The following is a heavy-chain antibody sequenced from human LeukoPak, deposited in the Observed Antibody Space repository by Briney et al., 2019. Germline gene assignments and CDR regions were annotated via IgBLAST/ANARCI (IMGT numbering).Heavy chain of an antibody. CDR1: GGSISSYY. CDR2: IYYSGST. Sequence: SETLSLTRTVSGGSISSYYWSWIRQPPGKGLEWIGYIYYSGSTNYNPSLKSRVTISVDTSKNQFSLKLSSVTAADTAVYYCARGGIAPEWFDPWGQGTLVTVSS. J-gene: IGHJ5*02. CDR3: ARGGIAPEWFDP. V-gene: IGHV4-59*01. D-gene: IGHD1-14*01.